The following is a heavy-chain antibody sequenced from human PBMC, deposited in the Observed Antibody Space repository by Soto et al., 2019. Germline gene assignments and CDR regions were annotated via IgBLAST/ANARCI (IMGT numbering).Heavy chain of an antibody. V-gene: IGHV1-24*01. D-gene: IGHD1-26*01. J-gene: IGHJ4*02. CDR3: ATGYSIRWCGSLLAVY. Sequence: GASVKVSCKVSGYTLTELSMHWVRQAPGKGLEWMGGFDPEDGETIYAQKFQGRVTMTEDTSTDTAYMELSSLRSEDTAVYYCATGYSIRWCGSLLAVYWGQGTLVTVSS. CDR2: FDPEDGET. CDR1: GYTLTELS.